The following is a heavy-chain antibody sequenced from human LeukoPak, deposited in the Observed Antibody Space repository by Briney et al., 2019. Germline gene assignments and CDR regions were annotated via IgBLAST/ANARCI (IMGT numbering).Heavy chain of an antibody. J-gene: IGHJ1*01. CDR3: ARASVAARPAEYLQH. D-gene: IGHD6-6*01. V-gene: IGHV3-66*02. CDR2: IYSGGST. Sequence: GGSLRLSCAASGFTVSSNYMSWVRQAPGKGLEWVSVIYSGGSTYYADSVKGRFTISRDNSKNTLYLQMNSLRAEDTAVYYCARASVAARPAEYLQHWGQGTLVTVSS. CDR1: GFTVSSNY.